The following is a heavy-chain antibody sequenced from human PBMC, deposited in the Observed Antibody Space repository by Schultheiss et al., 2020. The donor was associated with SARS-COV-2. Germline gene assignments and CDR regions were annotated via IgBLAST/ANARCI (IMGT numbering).Heavy chain of an antibody. CDR2: IYPGDSDT. CDR3: ARRVVVVPAAKVIGWFDP. CDR1: GYSFTSYW. J-gene: IGHJ5*02. V-gene: IGHV5-51*01. Sequence: GGSLRLSCKGSGYSFTSYWIGWVRQMPGKGLEWMGIIYPGDSDTRYSPSFQGQVTISADKSISTAYLQWSSLKASDTAMYYCARRVVVVPAAKVIGWFDPWGQGTLVTVSS. D-gene: IGHD2-2*01.